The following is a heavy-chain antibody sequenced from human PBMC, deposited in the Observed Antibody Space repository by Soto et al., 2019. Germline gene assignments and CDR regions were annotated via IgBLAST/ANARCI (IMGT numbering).Heavy chain of an antibody. V-gene: IGHV4-59*01. CDR3: ARDGYSSGYYPYYYGMDV. CDR2: IYYSGST. CDR1: GGSISSYY. J-gene: IGHJ6*02. Sequence: SETLSLTCTVSGGSISSYYWSWIRQPPGKGLEWIGYIYYSGSTNYNPSLKSRVTISVDTSKNQFSLKLSSVTAADTAVYYCARDGYSSGYYPYYYGMDVWGHGTLVTVSS. D-gene: IGHD3-22*01.